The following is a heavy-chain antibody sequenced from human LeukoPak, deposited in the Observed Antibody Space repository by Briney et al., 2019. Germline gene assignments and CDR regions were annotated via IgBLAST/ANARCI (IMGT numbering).Heavy chain of an antibody. CDR2: ITGDGDGA. J-gene: IGHJ4*02. CDR1: GFTFTRYA. Sequence: GASLRLSCAASGFTFTRYAMTWVRQAPGRGLEGVSTITGDGDGAYYPDSVKGRFTTSRDNAKNTLYVQMNSLRGDDTAVYYCAKESSSRGWYRPDYWPQGTVVTVPS. V-gene: IGHV3-23*01. D-gene: IGHD6-19*01. CDR3: AKESSSRGWYRPDY.